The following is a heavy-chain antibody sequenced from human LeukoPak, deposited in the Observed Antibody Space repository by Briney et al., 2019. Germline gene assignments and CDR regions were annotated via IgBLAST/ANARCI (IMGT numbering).Heavy chain of an antibody. D-gene: IGHD6-19*01. V-gene: IGHV4-59*08. CDR2: IYYSGST. CDR1: GGSFSSHY. J-gene: IGHJ5*02. Sequence: PSETLSLTCTVSGGSFSSHYWSWIRQPPGKGLEWIGYIYYSGSTNYNPSLKSRVTLSLDTSKNQFSLKLSSVTAADTAVYYCARHDPQWLPHNWFDPWGQGTLVTVSS. CDR3: ARHDPQWLPHNWFDP.